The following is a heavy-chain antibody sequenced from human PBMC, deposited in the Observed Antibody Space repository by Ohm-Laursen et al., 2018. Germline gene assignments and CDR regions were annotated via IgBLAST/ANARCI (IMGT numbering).Heavy chain of an antibody. Sequence: ASVKVSCKASGYTFTGYYIHWVRQAPGQGLEWMRIINPSGGSTKYAQKFQGRVTMTRDTSTSTVYMELSSLRSEDTAVYYCARDLGLVGTNWGYYFNYWGQGTLVTVSS. J-gene: IGHJ4*02. CDR3: ARDLGLVGTNWGYYFNY. D-gene: IGHD7-27*01. CDR2: INPSGGST. V-gene: IGHV1-46*01. CDR1: GYTFTGYY.